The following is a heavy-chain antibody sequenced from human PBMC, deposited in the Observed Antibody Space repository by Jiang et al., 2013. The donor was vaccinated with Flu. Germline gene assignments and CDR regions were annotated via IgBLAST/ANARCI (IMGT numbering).Heavy chain of an antibody. CDR1: GFSFSTYG. CDR2: ISYDGSNK. V-gene: IGHV3-30*18. D-gene: IGHD3-22*01. CDR3: AKDAAENFYDSNGWYFDL. Sequence: RLSCAASGFSFSTYGMHWVRQAPGKGLEWLAVISYDGSNKFHADSVKGRLIISRDNSKNVVYLEMNSLRDDDTAVYHCAKDAAENFYDSNGWYFDLWGPGTLVTVS. J-gene: IGHJ2*01.